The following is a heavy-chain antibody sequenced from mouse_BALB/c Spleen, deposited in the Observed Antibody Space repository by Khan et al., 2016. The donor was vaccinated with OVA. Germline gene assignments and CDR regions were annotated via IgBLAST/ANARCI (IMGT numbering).Heavy chain of an antibody. V-gene: IGHV3-2*02. D-gene: IGHD1-1*01. CDR1: GYSITTDYA. J-gene: IGHJ2*01. Sequence: QLEESGPGLVKPSQSLSLTCTVTGYSITTDYAWNWIRQFPGNKLEWMGFISYSGNTKYNPSLKSRISISRDTSTNQFFLQLKSVTTEDTARYYCARVYGGDCDYWGQGTTLTVSS. CDR2: ISYSGNT. CDR3: ARVYGGDCDY.